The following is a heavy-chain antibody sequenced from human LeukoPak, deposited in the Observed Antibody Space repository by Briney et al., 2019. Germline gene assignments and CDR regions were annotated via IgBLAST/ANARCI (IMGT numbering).Heavy chain of an antibody. CDR2: ISAYSSNT. J-gene: IGHJ6*02. D-gene: IGHD6-13*01. CDR3: ARDRAAAAGTRSFGYYGMDV. V-gene: IGHV1-18*01. Sequence: GASVKVSCKASGYSFTSYGISWVRQAPGRGLEWMGWISAYSSNTNSAQKVQGRVTVTTDTSASTAYMELRSLRSDDTAMYYCARDRAAAAGTRSFGYYGMDVWGQGTTVTVSS. CDR1: GYSFTSYG.